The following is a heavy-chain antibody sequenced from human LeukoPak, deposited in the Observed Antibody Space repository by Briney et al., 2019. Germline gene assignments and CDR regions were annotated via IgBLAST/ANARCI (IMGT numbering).Heavy chain of an antibody. D-gene: IGHD3-9*01. Sequence: ASVTVSCKASGYTFTDYYIQWVRQAPGQGLEWMGWFNPNSGGSDYAQKFQGRVTMTGDTSISSGYMELSRLISDDTAVYYCAREKLRYFEKTGFDSWGQGTLVTVS. J-gene: IGHJ5*01. CDR2: FNPNSGGS. V-gene: IGHV1-2*02. CDR1: GYTFTDYY. CDR3: AREKLRYFEKTGFDS.